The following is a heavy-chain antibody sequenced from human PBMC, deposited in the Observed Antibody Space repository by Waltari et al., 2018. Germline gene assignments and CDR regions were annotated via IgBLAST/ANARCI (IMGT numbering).Heavy chain of an antibody. V-gene: IGHV4-59*01. Sequence: QVQLQESGPGLVKPSETLSLTCTVSGGSISSYYWSWIRQPPGKGLEWIGYIYYSGSTNYNPSLKSRVTISVDTSKNQFSLKLSSVTAADTAVYYCARGEGIDYWGQGTLVTVSS. CDR3: ARGEGIDY. J-gene: IGHJ4*02. CDR2: IYYSGST. CDR1: GGSISSYY.